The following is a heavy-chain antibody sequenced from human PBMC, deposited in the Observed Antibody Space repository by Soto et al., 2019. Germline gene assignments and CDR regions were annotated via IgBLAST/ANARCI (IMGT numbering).Heavy chain of an antibody. CDR2: ISGSGGST. V-gene: IGHV3-23*01. CDR3: AKAPYGVHNY. D-gene: IGHD4-17*01. J-gene: IGHJ4*02. CDR1: GFTFSVYA. Sequence: EVQLLESGGGLVQPGGSLRLSCAASGFTFSVYAMSWVRQAPGKGLECVSGISGSGGSTSYADSVKGRFTISRDNSKNPLSLQRKALRPENTAVYYCAKAPYGVHNYGGPGTRSPSPQ.